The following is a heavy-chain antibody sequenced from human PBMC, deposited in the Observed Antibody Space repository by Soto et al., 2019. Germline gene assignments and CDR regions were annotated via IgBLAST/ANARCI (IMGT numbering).Heavy chain of an antibody. CDR1: GYTFTAYY. V-gene: IGHV1-46*03. CDR2: IYPSGGSS. CDR3: ASAGVDLRTSSDYYYYYMDV. D-gene: IGHD2-2*01. Sequence: ASVKVSCKASGYTFTAYYIHWVRQAPGQGLEWMAMIYPSGGSSTHAQQYQGRITMTRDTSTSTVYVELSSLRSEDTAVYYCASAGVDLRTSSDYYYYYMDVWGKGTTVTVSS. J-gene: IGHJ6*03.